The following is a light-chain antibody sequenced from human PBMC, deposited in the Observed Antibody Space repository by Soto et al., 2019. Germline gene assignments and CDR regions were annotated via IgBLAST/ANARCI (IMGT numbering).Light chain of an antibody. CDR3: QQGSNWPLT. Sequence: DIVLTPSPATLSLSPGERATLSCRASQSVSSHLAWYQQKRGQAPRLLIYDASSRATGIPARFSGSGSGTDFALTISSLEPEDFAVYYCQQGSNWPLTFGQGTRLEIK. CDR2: DAS. CDR1: QSVSSH. J-gene: IGKJ5*01. V-gene: IGKV3-11*01.